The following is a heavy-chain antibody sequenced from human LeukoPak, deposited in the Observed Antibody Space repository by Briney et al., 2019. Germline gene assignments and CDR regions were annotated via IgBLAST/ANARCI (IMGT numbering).Heavy chain of an antibody. J-gene: IGHJ4*02. CDR3: ARDPFDYYGPYYFDY. CDR2: ILYDGSYK. V-gene: IGHV3-33*05. Sequence: GRSLRLSCAASGFTFSNYGMHWVRQVPGKGLEWVAAILYDGSYKYYADSVKGRFTVSRDNSKNTVFLQMDGLRAEDTAVYYCARDPFDYYGPYYFDYWGQGTLVTVSS. D-gene: IGHD3-3*01. CDR1: GFTFSNYG.